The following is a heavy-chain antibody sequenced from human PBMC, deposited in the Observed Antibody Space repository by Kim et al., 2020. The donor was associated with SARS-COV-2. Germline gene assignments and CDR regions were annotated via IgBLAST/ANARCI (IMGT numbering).Heavy chain of an antibody. CDR2: IYYSGST. Sequence: SETLSLTCTVSGGSISSYYWSWIRQPPGKGLEWIGYIYYSGSTNYIPSLKSRVTISVDTSKNQFSLKLSSVTAADTAVYYCARELYGGSYHPYYYYGMDVWGQGTTVTVSS. CDR3: ARELYGGSYHPYYYYGMDV. J-gene: IGHJ6*02. CDR1: GGSISSYY. V-gene: IGHV4-59*13. D-gene: IGHD1-26*01.